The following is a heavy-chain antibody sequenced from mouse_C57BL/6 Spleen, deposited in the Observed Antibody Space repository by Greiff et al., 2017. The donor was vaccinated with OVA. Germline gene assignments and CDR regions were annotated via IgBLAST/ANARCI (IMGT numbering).Heavy chain of an antibody. D-gene: IGHD1-1*01. V-gene: IGHV6-3*01. CDR3: TGPYYYGSSYVAWFAY. J-gene: IGHJ3*01. Sequence: EVKLQESGGGLVQPGGSMKLSCVASGFTFSNYWMNWVRQSPEKGLEWVAQIRLKSDNYATHYAESVKGRFTISRDDSKSSVYLQMNNLRAEDTGIYYCTGPYYYGSSYVAWFAYWGQGTLVTVSA. CDR2: IRLKSDNYAT. CDR1: GFTFSNYW.